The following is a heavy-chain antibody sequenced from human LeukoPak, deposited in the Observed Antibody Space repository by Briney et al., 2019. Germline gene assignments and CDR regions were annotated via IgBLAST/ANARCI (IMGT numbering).Heavy chain of an antibody. D-gene: IGHD3/OR15-3a*01. CDR1: GFTFSNHW. J-gene: IGHJ4*02. CDR3: VRGTGY. Sequence: PGGSLRLSCVASGFTFSNHWMNWVRQAPGKGLECVANINQDGSEKNYVDSVKGRFTTSRDNAKNSLYLQMNRLRVEDTAVYYCVRGTGYWGQGTLVTVSS. V-gene: IGHV3-7*04. CDR2: INQDGSEK.